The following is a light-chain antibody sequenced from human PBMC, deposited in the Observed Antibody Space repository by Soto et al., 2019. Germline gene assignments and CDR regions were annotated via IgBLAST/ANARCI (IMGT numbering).Light chain of an antibody. CDR1: SSDVGDYSF. Sequence: QSALTQPASVSGSPGQSITISCTGTSSDVGDYSFVSWYQQYPGKSPRLMISEVSDRPSGVSNRFSGSKSGNTASLTISGLQAEGEADYYCSSYTSSSTLLYVFGTGTKGTVL. CDR2: EVS. CDR3: SSYTSSSTLLYV. V-gene: IGLV2-14*01. J-gene: IGLJ1*01.